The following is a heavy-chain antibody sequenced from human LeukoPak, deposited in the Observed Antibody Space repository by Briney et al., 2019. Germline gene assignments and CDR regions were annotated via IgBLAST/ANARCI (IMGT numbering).Heavy chain of an antibody. D-gene: IGHD6-19*01. V-gene: IGHV4-4*02. Sequence: SETLSLTCAVSGGSISSSNWWSWVRQPPGKGLEWIGEIYHSGSTNYNPSLKSRVTISVDKSKNQFSLKLSSVTAADRAVYYCARGGVAGTYYYYYYGMDVWGKGTTVTVSS. CDR2: IYHSGST. CDR1: GGSISSSNW. J-gene: IGHJ6*04. CDR3: ARGGVAGTYYYYYYGMDV.